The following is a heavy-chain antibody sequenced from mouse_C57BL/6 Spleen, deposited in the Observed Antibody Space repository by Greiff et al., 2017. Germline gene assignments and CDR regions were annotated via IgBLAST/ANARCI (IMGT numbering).Heavy chain of an antibody. CDR1: GYTFTSYW. Sequence: QVQLQQPGAELVKPGASVKLSCKASGYTFTSYWMQWVKQRPGQGLEWIGEIDPSDSYTNYNQKFKGKATLTVDTSSSTAYMQLSSLTSEDSAVYYCAGGRYYWGQGTSVTVSS. CDR3: AGGRYY. J-gene: IGHJ4*01. V-gene: IGHV1-50*01. CDR2: IDPSDSYT.